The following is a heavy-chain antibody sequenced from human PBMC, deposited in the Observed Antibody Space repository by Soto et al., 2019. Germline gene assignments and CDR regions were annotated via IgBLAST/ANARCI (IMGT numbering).Heavy chain of an antibody. V-gene: IGHV3-21*01. D-gene: IGHD3-3*01. J-gene: IGHJ6*02. CDR3: ARGPPYYDFWSGYSPTELYYYYSGMDV. Sequence: GSLRLSCAASGFTFSSYSMNWVRQAPGKGLEWVSSISSSSSYIYYADSVKGRFTISRDNAKNSLYLQMNSLRAEDTAVYYCARGPPYYDFWSGYSPTELYYYYSGMDVWGQGTTVTVSS. CDR2: ISSSSSYI. CDR1: GFTFSSYS.